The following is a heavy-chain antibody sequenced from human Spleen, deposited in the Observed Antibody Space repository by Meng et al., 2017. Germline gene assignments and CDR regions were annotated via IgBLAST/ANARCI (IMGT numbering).Heavy chain of an antibody. Sequence: VLLWQTGAMVKQPGPSVVLSCKSSGTRSTSYCLHWVRQAPGQGLVWLVLITPSGTPPTNAQTFHGRVTMTWDTSTSTVYMDLSSLRSADTAVYYCARRSSSWYYFDHWGQGTLVTVSS. D-gene: IGHD6-13*01. V-gene: IGHV1-46*01. CDR1: GTRSTSYC. CDR3: ARRSSSWYYFDH. CDR2: ITPSGTPP. J-gene: IGHJ4*02.